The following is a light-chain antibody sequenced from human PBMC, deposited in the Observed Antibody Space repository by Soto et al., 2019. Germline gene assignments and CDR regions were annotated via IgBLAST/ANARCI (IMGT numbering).Light chain of an antibody. V-gene: IGKV1-5*01. CDR3: QQYSSSAT. Sequence: DIHMTHSPSTLSASVGDRVTIACRASHNISPWLAWYQQKPGKAPKLLIYGASSVEGRVPSRFSGSGSGTDFTLTISSLQPDDFASYYCQQYSSSATFGQGGKAAIK. J-gene: IGKJ1*01. CDR2: GAS. CDR1: HNISPW.